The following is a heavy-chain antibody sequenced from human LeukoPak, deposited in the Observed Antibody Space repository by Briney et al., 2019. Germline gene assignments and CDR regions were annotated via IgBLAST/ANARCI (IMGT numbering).Heavy chain of an antibody. V-gene: IGHV3-30*03. CDR3: ARVGATTWY. Sequence: PGGSLRLSCAASGFTFSSYGMHWVRQAPGKGLDWVAVISYDGSNKYYADSVKGRFTISRDNAKNTLYLQVNSLRAEDTAVYYCARVGATTWYWGQGTLVTVSS. J-gene: IGHJ4*02. CDR2: ISYDGSNK. D-gene: IGHD1-26*01. CDR1: GFTFSSYG.